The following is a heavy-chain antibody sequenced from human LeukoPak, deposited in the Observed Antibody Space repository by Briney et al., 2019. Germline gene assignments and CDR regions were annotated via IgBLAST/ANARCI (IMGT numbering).Heavy chain of an antibody. CDR3: AREKDKMNYNSGSYSPLGY. J-gene: IGHJ4*02. CDR2: INPNSGDT. D-gene: IGHD3-10*01. CDR1: GYIFTGYY. V-gene: IGHV1-2*02. Sequence: GASVKVSCKASGYIFTGYYMHWVRQAPGQGLEWMGWINPNSGDTDYAQTFQDRVTMTRDTSITTAYLELSTLRSDDAAVYYCAREKDKMNYNSGSYSPLGYWGLGTLVTVSS.